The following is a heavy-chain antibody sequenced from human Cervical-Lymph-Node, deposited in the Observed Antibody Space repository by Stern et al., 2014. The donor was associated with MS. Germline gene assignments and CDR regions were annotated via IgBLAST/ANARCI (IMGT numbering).Heavy chain of an antibody. J-gene: IGHJ6*02. V-gene: IGHV1-69*01. CDR3: ARDGDSSMLGLDV. CDR1: GGTLSDSG. D-gene: IGHD4-17*01. CDR2: IIPMFGTA. Sequence: VQLVESGAEVKQPGSSVRVSCKASGGTLSDSGISWVRQAPGQGLEWMGAIIPMFGTANYAQKFQGRVTLTADDSTNTAYMDLSSLTSDDTAVYYVARDGDSSMLGLDVWGQGTTVTVSS.